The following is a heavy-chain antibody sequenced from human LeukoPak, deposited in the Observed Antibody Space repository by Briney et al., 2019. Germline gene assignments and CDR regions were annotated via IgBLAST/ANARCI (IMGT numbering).Heavy chain of an antibody. J-gene: IGHJ2*01. V-gene: IGHV1-69*13. CDR3: ARGPRWLQLSHFDL. Sequence: EASVKVSCKASGGTFSSYAISWVRQAPGQGLEWMGGIIPIFGTANYAQKFQGRVTITADESTSTAYMELSSLRSEDTAVYYCARGPRWLQLSHFDLWGRGTLVTVSS. CDR2: IIPIFGTA. CDR1: GGTFSSYA. D-gene: IGHD5-24*01.